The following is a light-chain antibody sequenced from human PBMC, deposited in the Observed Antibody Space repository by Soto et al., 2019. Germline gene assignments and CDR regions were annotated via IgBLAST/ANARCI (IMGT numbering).Light chain of an antibody. CDR1: QSISSW. V-gene: IGKV1-5*01. CDR2: DAS. J-gene: IGKJ1*01. Sequence: DIQMTQSPSTLSASVGDRVTITCRASQSISSWLAWYQQKPGKAPKLVIYDASSLESGVPSRVSGSGSGTEFTRTISSLQPDDLATYYCQPYNSYSWTFGQWTKGEI. CDR3: QPYNSYSWT.